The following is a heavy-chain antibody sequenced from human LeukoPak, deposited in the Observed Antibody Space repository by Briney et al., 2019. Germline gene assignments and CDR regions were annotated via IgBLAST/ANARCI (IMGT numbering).Heavy chain of an antibody. D-gene: IGHD5-18*01. CDR1: GFTFSNYG. CDR2: IWYDGSNK. Sequence: GGSLRLSCAASGFTFSNYGMHWVRQAPGKGREWVALIWYDGSNKYYADSVKGRFTISRDNSKNTLYLQMNSLRDEGTAVYYCAKTLTVMVGFSPDYWGQGTLVTVSS. CDR3: AKTLTVMVGFSPDY. V-gene: IGHV3-33*06. J-gene: IGHJ4*02.